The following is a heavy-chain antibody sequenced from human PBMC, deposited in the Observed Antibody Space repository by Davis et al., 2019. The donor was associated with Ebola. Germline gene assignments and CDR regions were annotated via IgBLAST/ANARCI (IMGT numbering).Heavy chain of an antibody. CDR2: IYPGDSDT. J-gene: IGHJ3*02. V-gene: IGHV5-51*01. Sequence: PGGSLRLSCKGSGYSFTSYWIGWVRQMPGKGLEWMGIIYPGDSDTRYSPSFQGQVTISADKSISTAYLQWSSLKASDTAMYYCARRYDFWSGHDAFDIWGQGTMVTVSS. CDR1: GYSFTSYW. D-gene: IGHD3-3*01. CDR3: ARRYDFWSGHDAFDI.